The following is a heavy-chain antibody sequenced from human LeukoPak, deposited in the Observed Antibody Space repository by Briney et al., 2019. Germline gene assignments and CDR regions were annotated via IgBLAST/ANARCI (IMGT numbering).Heavy chain of an antibody. V-gene: IGHV3-53*01. D-gene: IGHD4-11*01. CDR3: ARDFGLHRSFGMDV. CDR1: AFTVSTNY. J-gene: IGHJ6*02. Sequence: GRSLRLSRAASAFTVSTNYMSCGRQAPGKGLERGSVIYSGGSTYYANSVNGLFTISRDNSKNTLYLQMNSLRAEDTAVYYCARDFGLHRSFGMDVWGQGTTVTVSS. CDR2: IYSGGST.